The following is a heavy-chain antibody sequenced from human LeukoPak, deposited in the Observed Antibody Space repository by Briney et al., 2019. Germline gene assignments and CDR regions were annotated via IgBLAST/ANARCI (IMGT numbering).Heavy chain of an antibody. Sequence: RASETLSLTCTVSGGSISSYYWSWIRGPAGRGREGIGRIYTSGSTNYNPSLKSRVTMSVDTSKNQFSLKLSSVTAADTAVYYCARGSLLWFGELSFDYWGQGTLVTVSS. CDR2: IYTSGST. D-gene: IGHD3-10*01. V-gene: IGHV4-4*07. CDR1: GGSISSYY. J-gene: IGHJ4*02. CDR3: ARGSLLWFGELSFDY.